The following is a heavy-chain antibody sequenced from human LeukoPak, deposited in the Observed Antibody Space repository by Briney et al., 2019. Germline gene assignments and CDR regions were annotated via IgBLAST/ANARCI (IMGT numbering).Heavy chain of an antibody. Sequence: SETLSLTCTVSGGSISSYYWSWIRQPPGKGLEWIGEINHSGSTNYNPSLKSRVTISVDTSKNQFSLKLSSVTAADTAVYYCARGRGGIAAAGTGWGQGTLVTVSS. CDR3: ARGRGGIAAAGTG. CDR2: INHSGST. D-gene: IGHD6-13*01. V-gene: IGHV4-34*01. CDR1: GGSISSYY. J-gene: IGHJ4*02.